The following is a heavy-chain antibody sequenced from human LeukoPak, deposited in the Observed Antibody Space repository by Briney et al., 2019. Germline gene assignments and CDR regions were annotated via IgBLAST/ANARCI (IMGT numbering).Heavy chain of an antibody. CDR1: GFTFSSYS. CDR3: AREVTARRLGSWVDP. D-gene: IGHD6-6*01. J-gene: IGHJ5*01. Sequence: GSLRLSCAASGFTFSSYSMNWVRQAPGKGLEWVSSISSSSSYIYYADSVKGRFTISRDNAKNSLYLQMNSLRVEDTAVYYCAREVTARRLGSWVDPWGQGTPVIVSS. CDR2: ISSSSSYI. V-gene: IGHV3-21*01.